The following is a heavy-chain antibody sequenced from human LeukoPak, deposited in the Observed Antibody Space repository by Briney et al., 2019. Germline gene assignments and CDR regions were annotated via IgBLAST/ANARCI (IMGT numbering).Heavy chain of an antibody. D-gene: IGHD3-3*01. J-gene: IGHJ5*02. CDR2: IYYSGST. Sequence: PSETLSLTCTVSGGSISSYYWSWIRQPPGKGREWIGYIYYSGSTNYNPYIKSRVTISVDTSKNQFSLKLSSVTAADTAVYYCARDRNDFWSGYSGGFDPWGQGTLVTVSS. V-gene: IGHV4-59*01. CDR1: GGSISSYY. CDR3: ARDRNDFWSGYSGGFDP.